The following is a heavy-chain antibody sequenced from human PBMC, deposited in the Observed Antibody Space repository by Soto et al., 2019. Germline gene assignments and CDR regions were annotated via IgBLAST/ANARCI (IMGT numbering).Heavy chain of an antibody. CDR2: IYPGDSDT. D-gene: IGHD1-7*01. J-gene: IGHJ6*02. Sequence: GEFLKISCKGSGYSFTSYWIGWVRQMPGKGLEWMGIIYPGDSDTRYSPSFQGQVTISADKSISTAYLQWSGLKASDTAMYYCARHGEWNYVLPYYYYGMDVWGQGTTVTVSS. CDR1: GYSFTSYW. CDR3: ARHGEWNYVLPYYYYGMDV. V-gene: IGHV5-51*01.